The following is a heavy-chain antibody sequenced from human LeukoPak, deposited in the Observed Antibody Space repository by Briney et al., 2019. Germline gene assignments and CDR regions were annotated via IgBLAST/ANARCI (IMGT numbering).Heavy chain of an antibody. J-gene: IGHJ4*02. CDR2: IYYTGST. CDR3: TRKREGPATGIDY. CDR1: GGSISNYF. Sequence: SETLSLTCTVSGGSISNYFWGWVRQPPGKGLEWIGYIYYTGSTNYNPSLKSRVTISVDTSKNQFSLKLTSVTAADTAIYYCTRKREGPATGIDYWGQGTLVTVSS. D-gene: IGHD1-26*01. V-gene: IGHV4-59*12.